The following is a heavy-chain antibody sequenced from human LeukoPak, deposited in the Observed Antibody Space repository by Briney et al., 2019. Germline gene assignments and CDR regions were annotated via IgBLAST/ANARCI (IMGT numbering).Heavy chain of an antibody. Sequence: VGSLRPSCAASVFTSTGYSMNCVPDAPGKGLRWGSSMSISSSYIYYADSLKGRFTIARDNAKNSLYIKMNTLRAEDRAVYYCPRDFEPITGATYFDYWGEGTLVTVYS. CDR1: VFTSTGYS. CDR2: MSISSSYI. V-gene: IGHV3-21*01. J-gene: IGHJ4*02. CDR3: PRDFEPITGATYFDY. D-gene: IGHD1-20*01.